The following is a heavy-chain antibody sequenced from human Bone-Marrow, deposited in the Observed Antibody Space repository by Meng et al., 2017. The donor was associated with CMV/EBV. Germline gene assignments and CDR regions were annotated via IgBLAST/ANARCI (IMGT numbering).Heavy chain of an antibody. CDR2: IYPGDSDT. CDR1: GNSFNTYW. Sequence: GESLKISCQGSGNSFNTYWIAWVRQAPGKGLEFMGIIYPGDSDTRYSPSFQGQVTISADKSISTAYLQWSSLKASDTAMYYCARQGGISSSWLYYYYYGMDVWGQGTTVTVSS. V-gene: IGHV5-51*01. CDR3: ARQGGISSSWLYYYYYGMDV. D-gene: IGHD6-13*01. J-gene: IGHJ6*02.